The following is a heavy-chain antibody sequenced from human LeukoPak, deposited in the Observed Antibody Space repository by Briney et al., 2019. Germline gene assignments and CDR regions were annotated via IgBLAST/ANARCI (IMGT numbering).Heavy chain of an antibody. Sequence: GLEWMGIINPSGGGTSYAQKFQGRVTMTRDTSTSTVYMELSSLRSEDTAVYYCAREHGMDVWGQGTTVTVSS. CDR3: AREHGMDV. CDR2: INPSGGGT. J-gene: IGHJ6*02. V-gene: IGHV1-46*01.